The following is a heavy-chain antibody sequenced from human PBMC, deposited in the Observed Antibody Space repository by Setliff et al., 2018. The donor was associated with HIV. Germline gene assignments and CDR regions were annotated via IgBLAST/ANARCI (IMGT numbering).Heavy chain of an antibody. V-gene: IGHV4-61*02. Sequence: SETLSLTCTVSGGSFSSVSYYWNWIRQPAGKGLEWIGRIYFSGSTNYNPSLKSRVTISVDTSKNQFSLKLSSVTAADTAMYYCARDQSDYNVLTGFGDFDYWGHGTLVTVSS. CDR1: GGSFSSVSYY. CDR2: IYFSGST. J-gene: IGHJ4*01. D-gene: IGHD3-9*01. CDR3: ARDQSDYNVLTGFGDFDY.